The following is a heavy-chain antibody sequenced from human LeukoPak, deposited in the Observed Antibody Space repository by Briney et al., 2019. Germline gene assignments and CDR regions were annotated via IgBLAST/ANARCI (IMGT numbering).Heavy chain of an antibody. CDR2: ISGSGGST. V-gene: IGHV3-23*01. CDR1: SFPFSSYA. CDR3: AKRWAAAYFDY. D-gene: IGHD6-13*01. Sequence: GGSLRLSCAASSFPFSSYAMSWVRQAPGKGLEWVSAISGSGGSTYYADSVKGRFTISRDNSKNTLYLQMNSLRAEDTAVYYCAKRWAAAYFDYWGQGTLVTVSS. J-gene: IGHJ4*02.